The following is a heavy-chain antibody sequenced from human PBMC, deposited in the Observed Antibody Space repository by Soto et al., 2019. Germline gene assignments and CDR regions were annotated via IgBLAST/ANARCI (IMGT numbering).Heavy chain of an antibody. Sequence: GSLRLSCAASGFVFSDFQFNWVRQAPGGGLEWLSSITGTSAFTEYAESIEGRFTISRDNPNKLLFLHMYNLRPEDTAVYYCARDNLAFQGAFDLWGQGTLVTVSS. CDR2: ITGTSAFT. CDR3: ARDNLAFQGAFDL. V-gene: IGHV3-21*01. J-gene: IGHJ4*02. D-gene: IGHD3-16*01. CDR1: GFVFSDFQ.